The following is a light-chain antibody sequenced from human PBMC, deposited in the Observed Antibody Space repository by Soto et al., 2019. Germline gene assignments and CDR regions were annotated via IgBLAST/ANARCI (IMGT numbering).Light chain of an antibody. V-gene: IGLV2-14*01. Sequence: QSALTQPASVSASPGESIIISCTGTSSDVGGHNWVSWYQKYPGKAPKLMIYDVNNRPSGVSNRFSGSKSGKTASLTISGLQAEDEADYFCCSYATGSVYVFGTGTKLTVL. CDR1: SSDVGGHNW. J-gene: IGLJ1*01. CDR2: DVN. CDR3: CSYATGSVYV.